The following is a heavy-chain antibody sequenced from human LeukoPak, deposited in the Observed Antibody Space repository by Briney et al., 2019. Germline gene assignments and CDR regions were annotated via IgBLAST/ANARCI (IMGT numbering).Heavy chain of an antibody. CDR3: VRLKFNLQYSYYMDV. J-gene: IGHJ6*03. CDR2: KNQDGSDK. V-gene: IGHV3-7*01. Sequence: GGSLRLSCVASGFTFSAYWMIWVRQAPGEGLEWVADKNQDGSDKYFVDSVKGRFTISRDNAKNSLYLQMNSLRAEDTAVYYCVRLKFNLQYSYYMDVWGKGTTVTVSS. CDR1: GFTFSAYW. D-gene: IGHD2/OR15-2a*01.